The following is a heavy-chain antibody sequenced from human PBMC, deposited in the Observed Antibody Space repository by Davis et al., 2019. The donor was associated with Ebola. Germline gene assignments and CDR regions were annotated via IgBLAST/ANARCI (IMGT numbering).Heavy chain of an antibody. V-gene: IGHV3-23*01. D-gene: IGHD6-13*01. CDR1: GFTFSSYA. CDR3: ARGYSSSWRYWYFDL. CDR2: ISGSGGST. J-gene: IGHJ2*01. Sequence: PGGSLRLSCAASGFTFSSYAMSWVRQAPGKGLEWVSAISGSGGSTYYADSVKGRFTISRDNSKNTLYLQMNSLRAEDTAVYYCARGYSSSWRYWYFDLWGRGTLVTVSS.